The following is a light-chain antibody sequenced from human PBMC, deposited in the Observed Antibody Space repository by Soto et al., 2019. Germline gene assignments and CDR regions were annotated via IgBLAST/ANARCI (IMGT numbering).Light chain of an antibody. V-gene: IGKV3-20*01. J-gene: IGKJ1*01. CDR1: QRVSSSY. CDR3: QQYHTSPLT. CDR2: GAS. Sequence: EIVLTQSPGTLSLSPGERATLSCRASQRVSSSYIAWYQQKRGQAPRRLIYGASIRATGIPDRFSGSGSGTDFTLTISRLEPEDFALYYCQQYHTSPLTCGHGTKVDI.